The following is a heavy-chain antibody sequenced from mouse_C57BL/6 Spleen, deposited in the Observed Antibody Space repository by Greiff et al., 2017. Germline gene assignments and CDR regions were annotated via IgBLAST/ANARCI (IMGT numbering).Heavy chain of an antibody. D-gene: IGHD1-2*01. Sequence: EVQLVESGGGLVKPGGSLKLSCAASGFTFSGYGMHWVRQAPEKGLEWVANISSGSSANYYEDKVKSRFTISRDNAKNTLFLQMTSLRSEDTAMYYCASPLSTISTGYYFDYWGQGTTLTVSS. CDR2: ISSGSSAN. V-gene: IGHV5-17*01. CDR3: ASPLSTISTGYYFDY. J-gene: IGHJ2*01. CDR1: GFTFSGYG.